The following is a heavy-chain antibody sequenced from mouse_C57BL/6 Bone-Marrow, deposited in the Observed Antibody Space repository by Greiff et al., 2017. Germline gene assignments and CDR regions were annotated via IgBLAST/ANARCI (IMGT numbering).Heavy chain of an antibody. CDR2: IHPNSGST. CDR1: GFTFTSYW. J-gene: IGHJ3*01. Sequence: QVQLQQPGAELVKPGASVKLSCKASGFTFTSYWMHWVKQRPGQGLEWIGMIHPNSGSTNYNEKFKSKATLTVDKSSSTAYMQLSSLTSEDSAVYYCARSRLTGFAYWGQGTLVTVSA. V-gene: IGHV1-64*01. CDR3: ARSRLTGFAY. D-gene: IGHD4-1*01.